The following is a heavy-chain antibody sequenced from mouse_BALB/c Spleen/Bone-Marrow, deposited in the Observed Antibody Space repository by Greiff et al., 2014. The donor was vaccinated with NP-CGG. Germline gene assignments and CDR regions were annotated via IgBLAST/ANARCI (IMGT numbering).Heavy chain of an antibody. CDR2: IDPANGNT. CDR3: ARYYYGSSYFDY. J-gene: IGHJ2*01. CDR1: GFNIKDTY. Sequence: EVQLQQSGAELVKPGASVKLFCTASGFNIKDTYMHRVKQRPEQGLEWIGRIDPANGNTKYDPKFQGRATITADTSPNTAYLQLSSLTSEDTAVYYCARYYYGSSYFDYWGQGTTLTVSS. V-gene: IGHV14-3*02. D-gene: IGHD1-1*01.